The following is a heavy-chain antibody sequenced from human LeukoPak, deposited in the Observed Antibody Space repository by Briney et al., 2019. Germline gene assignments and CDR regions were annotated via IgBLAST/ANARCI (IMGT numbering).Heavy chain of an antibody. CDR2: IYSGGTT. CDR3: ARSSTPGGVSVGYFDL. J-gene: IGHJ2*01. D-gene: IGHD2-8*02. V-gene: IGHV3-66*01. Sequence: GGSLRLSCAASGFTVSSNYMSWARQAPGEGLELVSAIYSGGTTYYADSVKDRFTISRDNSKNTLYLQMNSLRAEDTAVYYCARSSTPGGVSVGYFDLWGRGTLVTVSS. CDR1: GFTVSSNY.